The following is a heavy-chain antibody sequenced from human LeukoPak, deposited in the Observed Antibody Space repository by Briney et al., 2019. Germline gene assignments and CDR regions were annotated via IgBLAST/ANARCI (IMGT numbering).Heavy chain of an antibody. CDR1: GYTLTNYP. D-gene: IGHD6-13*01. CDR2: INTNTGNP. J-gene: IGHJ3*02. Sequence: ASVKVSCKASGYTLTNYPMNWVRQAPGQGLEWMGWINTNTGNPTYAQGFTGRFVFSLDTSASTAYLQINSLKAEDTAVYYCARDPVGSHGAFDIWGQGTMVTVSS. CDR3: ARDPVGSHGAFDI. V-gene: IGHV7-4-1*02.